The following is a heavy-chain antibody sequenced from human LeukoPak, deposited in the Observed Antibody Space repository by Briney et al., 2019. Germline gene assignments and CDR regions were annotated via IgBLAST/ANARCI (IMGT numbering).Heavy chain of an antibody. CDR2: INQDGSEK. CDR3: ARYYYYYMDV. V-gene: IGHV3-7*01. J-gene: IGHJ6*03. CDR1: KFTFNNYA. Sequence: GGSLRLSCLASKFTFNNYAMTWVRQAPGKGLEWVANINQDGSEKYSVDSVKGRFTISRDNVKNSLYLQMNSLRAEDTAVYYCARYYYYYMDVWGKGTTVTVSS.